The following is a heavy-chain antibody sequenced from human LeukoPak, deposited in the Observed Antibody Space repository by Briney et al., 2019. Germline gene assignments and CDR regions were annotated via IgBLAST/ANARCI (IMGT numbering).Heavy chain of an antibody. J-gene: IGHJ4*02. Sequence: ASVKVSCKASGYTFTSYGISWVRQAPGQGLEWMGWISAYNGNTNYAQKLQGRVTMTSDTSTSTAYMELRSLRSDDTAVYYCARDPTYGDPADYWGQGTLVTVSS. CDR3: ARDPTYGDPADY. V-gene: IGHV1-18*01. CDR2: ISAYNGNT. CDR1: GYTFTSYG. D-gene: IGHD4-17*01.